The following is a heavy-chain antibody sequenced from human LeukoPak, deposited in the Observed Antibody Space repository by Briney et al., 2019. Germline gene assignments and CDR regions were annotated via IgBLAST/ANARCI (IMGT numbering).Heavy chain of an antibody. D-gene: IGHD3-9*01. V-gene: IGHV3-30*04. Sequence: GTSLRLSCAASGFTFSSYAMHWVRQAPGKGLEWVAVISYDGSNKYYADSVKGRFTISRDNSKNTLYLQMNSLRAEDTAVYYCAKARFDNYGMDVWGKGTTVTVSS. CDR3: AKARFDNYGMDV. J-gene: IGHJ6*04. CDR2: ISYDGSNK. CDR1: GFTFSSYA.